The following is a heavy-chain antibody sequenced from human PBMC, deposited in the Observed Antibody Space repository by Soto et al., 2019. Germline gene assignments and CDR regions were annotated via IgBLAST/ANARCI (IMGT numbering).Heavy chain of an antibody. Sequence: PSETLSLTCTVSGGSISSSSFHWGWMRQPPGKGLEWIGSIYYSGSTYYSPSLKSRVTISVDTSRNQFSLQLSSVTAADTALYYCAGYYYDSSGQFDYWGQGTLVTVSS. J-gene: IGHJ4*02. CDR3: AGYYYDSSGQFDY. V-gene: IGHV4-39*01. CDR1: GGSISSSSFH. D-gene: IGHD3-22*01. CDR2: IYYSGST.